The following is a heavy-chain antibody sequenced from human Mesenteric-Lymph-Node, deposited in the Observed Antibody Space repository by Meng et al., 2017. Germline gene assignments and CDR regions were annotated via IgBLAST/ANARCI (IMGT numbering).Heavy chain of an antibody. CDR1: GGPISSSSYY. CDR2: IYYSGST. D-gene: IGHD6-13*01. J-gene: IGHJ6*02. CDR3: ARDGGSWYGKYYGMDV. V-gene: IGHV4-39*07. Sequence: SETLSLTCTVSGGPISSSSYYWGWIRQPPGKGLEWIGSIYYSGSTYYNPSLKSRVTISVDTSKNQFSLKLSSVTAADTAVYYCARDGGSWYGKYYGMDVWGQGTTVT.